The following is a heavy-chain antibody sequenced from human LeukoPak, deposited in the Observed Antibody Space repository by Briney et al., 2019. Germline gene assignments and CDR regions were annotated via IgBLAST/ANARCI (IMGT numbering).Heavy chain of an antibody. CDR2: IYYSGST. J-gene: IGHJ4*02. CDR1: GGSFSGYY. D-gene: IGHD2-2*01. V-gene: IGHV4-34*01. CDR3: ARVPTMTFFDY. Sequence: SETLSLTCAVYGGSFSGYYWGWIRQPPGKGLEWIGSIYYSGSTYQNPSLKSRVTVSVDTSKNQFSLKLSSVTAADTAVYYCARVPTMTFFDYWGQGTLVTVSS.